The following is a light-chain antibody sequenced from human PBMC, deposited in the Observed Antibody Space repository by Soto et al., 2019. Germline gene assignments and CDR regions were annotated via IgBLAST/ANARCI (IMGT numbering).Light chain of an antibody. CDR2: DAS. CDR1: QSVGSY. J-gene: IGKJ5*01. Sequence: EIVLTQSPATLPLSPGERATLSCRASQSVGSYLAWYQQKPGQAPRPLIYDASNRATGIPARFSGSGSGTDFTLTISSLEPEDFAVYYCQQRSNWPTITFGQGTRLEIK. V-gene: IGKV3-11*01. CDR3: QQRSNWPTIT.